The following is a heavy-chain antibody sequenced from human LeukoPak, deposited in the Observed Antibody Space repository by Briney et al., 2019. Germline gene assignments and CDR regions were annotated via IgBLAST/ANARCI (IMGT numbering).Heavy chain of an antibody. D-gene: IGHD3-10*01. Sequence: GGSLRLSCAASGFTVSSNYMSWVRQAPGKGLEWVSVIYSGGSTYYADSVKGRFTISRDNSKNTLYLQMNSLRAEDTAVYYCAKDPQLLWFGELTYYFDYWGQGTLVTVSS. V-gene: IGHV3-66*01. CDR2: IYSGGST. CDR1: GFTVSSNY. CDR3: AKDPQLLWFGELTYYFDY. J-gene: IGHJ4*02.